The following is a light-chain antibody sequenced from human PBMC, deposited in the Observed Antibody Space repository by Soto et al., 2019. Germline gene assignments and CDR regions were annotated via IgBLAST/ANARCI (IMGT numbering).Light chain of an antibody. Sequence: EIVMTQSPSTLSVSPGERATLSCRASQSVSSNLACYQQKPGQAPRLLIYGASTRATGIPARFSGSGSGTEFTLTISSLQSEDFAVYYCQQYNNSPGTFGQGTKVEIK. CDR2: GAS. CDR1: QSVSSN. CDR3: QQYNNSPGT. V-gene: IGKV3-15*01. J-gene: IGKJ1*01.